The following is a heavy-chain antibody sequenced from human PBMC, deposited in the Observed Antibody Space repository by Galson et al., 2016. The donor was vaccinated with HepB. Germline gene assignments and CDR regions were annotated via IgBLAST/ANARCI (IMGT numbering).Heavy chain of an antibody. D-gene: IGHD3/OR15-3a*01. V-gene: IGHV1-18*01. Sequence: SVKVSCKASGYTITSYGISWVRQAPGQGLEWMGRISANNGDTNYARKFQGRVTMTTDTSTSTAYMELRSLRSDDTAVYYCARDYLRRTAYRGGMDVWGKGTTVTVSS. CDR3: ARDYLRRTAYRGGMDV. CDR1: GYTITSYG. CDR2: ISANNGDT. J-gene: IGHJ6*04.